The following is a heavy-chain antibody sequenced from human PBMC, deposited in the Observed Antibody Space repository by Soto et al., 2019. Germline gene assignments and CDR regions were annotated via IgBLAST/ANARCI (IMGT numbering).Heavy chain of an antibody. D-gene: IGHD3-3*01. CDR2: ISPKNGNT. CDR1: GYSFSTYD. CDR3: ATSYDSGFDP. Sequence: ASVKVSCKASGYSFSTYDIIWLRQAPGQGPEWMGRISPKNGNTNYAQNFQDRVTMTADTSSSTAYMELRGLRSDDTAKYYCATSYDSGFDPWGQGTLVTVSS. V-gene: IGHV1-18*04. J-gene: IGHJ5*02.